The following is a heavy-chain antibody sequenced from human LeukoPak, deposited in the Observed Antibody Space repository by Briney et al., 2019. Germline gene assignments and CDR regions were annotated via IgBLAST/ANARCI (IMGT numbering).Heavy chain of an antibody. V-gene: IGHV1-2*02. D-gene: IGHD4-17*01. CDR3: ARVGTTVTKGEAVFGYYYYYYMDV. Sequence: ASVKVSCKASGYTFTGYYMHWVRQAPGQGLEWMGWINPNSGGTNYAQKFQGRVTMTRDTSISTAYMELSRLRSDDTAVYYCARVGTTVTKGEAVFGYYYYYYMDVWGKGTTVTISS. CDR1: GYTFTGYY. J-gene: IGHJ6*03. CDR2: INPNSGGT.